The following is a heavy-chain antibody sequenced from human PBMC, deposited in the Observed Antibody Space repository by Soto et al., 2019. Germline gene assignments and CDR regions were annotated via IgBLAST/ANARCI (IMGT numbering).Heavy chain of an antibody. D-gene: IGHD6-25*01. Sequence: QVQLVQSGAEVKKPGSSVNVSCKASGGTFSSYTISWVRQAPGQGLEWMGRIIPILGIANYAQKFQGRVTITADKSTSTAYMELSSLRSEDTAVYYCARDLAAYYFDYWGQGTLVTVSS. CDR2: IIPILGIA. CDR3: ARDLAAYYFDY. J-gene: IGHJ4*02. V-gene: IGHV1-69*08. CDR1: GGTFSSYT.